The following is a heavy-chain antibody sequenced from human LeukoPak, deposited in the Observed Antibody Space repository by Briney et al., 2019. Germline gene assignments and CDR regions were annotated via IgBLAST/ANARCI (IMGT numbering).Heavy chain of an antibody. CDR1: GFTFSSYA. D-gene: IGHD4-11*01. J-gene: IGHJ1*01. CDR3: AKDRDYTAGYFQH. CDR2: ISYDGSNK. V-gene: IGHV3-30-3*01. Sequence: GGSPRLSCAASGFTFSSYAMHWVRQAPGKGLEWVAVISYDGSNKYYADSVKGRFTISRDISKNTLYLQMNSLRAEDTAVYYCAKDRDYTAGYFQHWGQGTLVTVSS.